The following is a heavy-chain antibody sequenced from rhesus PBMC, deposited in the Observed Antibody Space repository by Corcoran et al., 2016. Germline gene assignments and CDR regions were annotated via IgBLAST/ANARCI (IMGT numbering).Heavy chain of an antibody. CDR3: ARASLSWFPYDY. CDR1: GYSISSGYY. Sequence: QVQLQESGPGLVKPSETLSLTCAVSGYSISSGYYWGWIRQPPGKGLEYIGYISGSSGSTYYNPSLKSRVTISKDTSKNHVDLKLSSVNAADTAVYYWARASLSWFPYDYWGQGVLVTVSS. D-gene: IGHD6-13*01. V-gene: IGHV4-99*02. CDR2: ISGSSGST. J-gene: IGHJ4*01.